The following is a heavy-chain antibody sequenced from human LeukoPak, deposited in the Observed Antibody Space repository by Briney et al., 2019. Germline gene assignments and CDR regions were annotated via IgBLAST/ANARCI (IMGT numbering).Heavy chain of an antibody. V-gene: IGHV1-2*02. CDR2: INPNSGGT. J-gene: IGHJ4*02. Sequence: GASVKVSCKASGYTFTGCYMHWVRQAPGQGLEWMGWINPNSGGTNYAQKFQGRVTMTRDTSISTAYMELSRLRSDDTAVYYCARERVIAARPRSFDYWGQRTLVTVSS. CDR1: GYTFTGCY. D-gene: IGHD6-6*01. CDR3: ARERVIAARPRSFDY.